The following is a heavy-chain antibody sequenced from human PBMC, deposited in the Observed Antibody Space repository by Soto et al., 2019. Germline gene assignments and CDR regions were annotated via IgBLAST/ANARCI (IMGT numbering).Heavy chain of an antibody. Sequence: SETLSLTCTVSGGSISAHTHYWSWIRQSPGGGLEWIASIYYSGTTYYNPSLQNRLTISADRSKNQVSLLLTSVTAADTAVYYCARRKVVITTDSNYLYFAMDVWGPGTTVTVSS. J-gene: IGHJ6*02. CDR3: ARRKVVITTDSNYLYFAMDV. CDR2: IYYSGTT. V-gene: IGHV4-39*01. D-gene: IGHD2-15*01. CDR1: GGSISAHTHY.